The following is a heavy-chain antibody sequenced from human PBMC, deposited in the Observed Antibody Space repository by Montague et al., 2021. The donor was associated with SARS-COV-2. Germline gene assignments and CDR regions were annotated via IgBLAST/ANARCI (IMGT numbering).Heavy chain of an antibody. CDR1: GGSISSGGYY. Sequence: TLSLTCTVSGGSISSGGYYWSWIRQHPGKGLEWIGHIYYSGSTYYNPSLKSRVTISVDTSKNQSSLKLSSVTAADTAVYYCARVHIVVVTAMRYFDLWGRGTLVTVSS. J-gene: IGHJ2*01. D-gene: IGHD2-21*02. CDR3: ARVHIVVVTAMRYFDL. CDR2: IYYSGST. V-gene: IGHV4-31*03.